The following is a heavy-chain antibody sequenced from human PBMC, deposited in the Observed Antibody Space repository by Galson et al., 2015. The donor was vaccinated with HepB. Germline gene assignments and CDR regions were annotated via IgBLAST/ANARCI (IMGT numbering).Heavy chain of an antibody. D-gene: IGHD2-15*01. J-gene: IGHJ4*02. Sequence: SLRLSCAASGFTFSSYAMSWVRQAPGKGLEWVSAISGSGGSTYYADSVKGRFTISRDNSKNTLYLQMNSLRAEDTAVYCCAKGVVAATTWFDYWGQGTLVTVSS. CDR3: AKGVVAATTWFDY. V-gene: IGHV3-23*01. CDR1: GFTFSSYA. CDR2: ISGSGGST.